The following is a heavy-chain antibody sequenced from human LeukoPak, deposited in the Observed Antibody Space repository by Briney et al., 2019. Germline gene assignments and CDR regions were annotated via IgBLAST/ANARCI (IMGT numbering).Heavy chain of an antibody. CDR2: IYTSGST. D-gene: IGHD2-2*01. Sequence: SETLSLTCTVSGYSISSGYYWGWIRQPAGKGLEWIGRIYTSGSTNYNPSLKSRVTMSVDTSKNQFSLKLSSVTAADTAVYYCARDGGYCSSASCPGLDYWGQGTLVTVSS. V-gene: IGHV4-4*07. CDR3: ARDGGYCSSASCPGLDY. CDR1: GYSISSGYY. J-gene: IGHJ4*02.